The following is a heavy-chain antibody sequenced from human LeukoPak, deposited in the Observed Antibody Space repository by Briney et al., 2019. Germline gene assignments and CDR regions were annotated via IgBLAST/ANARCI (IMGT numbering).Heavy chain of an antibody. CDR2: INTDGSST. Sequence: PGGSLRLSCAAPGFTFSSYWMHWVRQAPGKGLVWVSRINTDGSSTSYADSVKGRFTISRDNAKNTLYLQMNSLRAEDTAGYYCARESGIAAALDLWGQGTLVTVSS. CDR1: GFTFSSYW. J-gene: IGHJ5*02. V-gene: IGHV3-74*01. D-gene: IGHD6-13*01. CDR3: ARESGIAAALDL.